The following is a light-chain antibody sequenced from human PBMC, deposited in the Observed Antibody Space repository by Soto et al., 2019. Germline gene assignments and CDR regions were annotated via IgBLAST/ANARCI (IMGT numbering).Light chain of an antibody. CDR2: GNR. CDR1: NCNLGAGYD. CDR3: QAYDYSLTAFV. Sequence: QSVLTQPPSVSGAPGQRVTICCTGNNCNLGAGYDVHWYQQLPGAAPKLVIFGNRNRPSGVPERFSGSKSGTSASLAITGLQAEDEADYYCQAYDYSLTAFVFGGGTKVTVL. J-gene: IGLJ3*02. V-gene: IGLV1-40*01.